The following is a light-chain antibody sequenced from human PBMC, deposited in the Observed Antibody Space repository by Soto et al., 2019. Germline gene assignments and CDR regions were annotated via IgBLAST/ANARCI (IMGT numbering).Light chain of an antibody. Sequence: EIVMTQSPATLSVSPGERATLSCRASQSVSGNLAWYQRKPGQAPGLLIYGASTRATGIPARFSGSGSGTEFTLSISSLQSEDFAVYYCQQYNNWPRTFGQGTKVEIK. V-gene: IGKV3-15*01. J-gene: IGKJ1*01. CDR3: QQYNNWPRT. CDR2: GAS. CDR1: QSVSGN.